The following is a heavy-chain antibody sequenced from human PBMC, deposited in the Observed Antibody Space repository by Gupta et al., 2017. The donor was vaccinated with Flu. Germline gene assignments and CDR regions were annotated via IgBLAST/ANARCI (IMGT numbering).Heavy chain of an antibody. CDR3: ARSPQGAQSRPGAPPDF. D-gene: IGHD4-4*01. Sequence: ARSWVRHVPGKGLEWVSSISPAGGSVFYSDSMKGRLSISRDNSENTLDLQMDSLRASDTAVYYCARSPQGAQSRPGAPPDFWGQGTLLTVSS. CDR1: A. V-gene: IGHV3-23*01. J-gene: IGHJ4*02. CDR2: ISPAGGSV.